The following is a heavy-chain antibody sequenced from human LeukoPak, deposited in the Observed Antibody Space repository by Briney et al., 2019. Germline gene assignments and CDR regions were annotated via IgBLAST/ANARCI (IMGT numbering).Heavy chain of an antibody. V-gene: IGHV1-2*02. CDR3: ARYADYDGSGYFDY. CDR2: INPNSGGT. CDR1: GYTFTGYY. Sequence: WASVKVSCKASGYTFTGYYMHWVRQAPGQGLEWMAWINPNSGGTNYAQKFQGRVTMTRDTSISTAYMELSRLRSDDTAVYYCARYADYDGSGYFDYWGQGTLVTVSS. J-gene: IGHJ4*02. D-gene: IGHD4-23*01.